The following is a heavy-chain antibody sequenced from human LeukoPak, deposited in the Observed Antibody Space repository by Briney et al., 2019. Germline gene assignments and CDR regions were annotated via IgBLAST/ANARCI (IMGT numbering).Heavy chain of an antibody. Sequence: PSETLSLTCTVSGGSISSYYWSWIRQPPGKGLEWIGYIYYSGSTNYNPSLKSRVTISVDTSKNQFSLKLSSVTAADTAVYYCARDYPLTYYYDSSGYSPSGGWFDPWGQGTLVTVSS. CDR3: ARDYPLTYYYDSSGYSPSGGWFDP. J-gene: IGHJ5*02. V-gene: IGHV4-59*01. CDR2: IYYSGST. D-gene: IGHD3-22*01. CDR1: GGSISSYY.